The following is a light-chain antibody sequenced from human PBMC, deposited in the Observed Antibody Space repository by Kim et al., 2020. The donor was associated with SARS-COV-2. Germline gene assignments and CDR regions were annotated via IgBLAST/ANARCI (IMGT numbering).Light chain of an antibody. CDR3: QQYGSSPIT. CDR1: QSIANND. Sequence: EIVLTQSPGTLSLSPGERATLSCRASQSIANNDLAWYQQKSGQAPRLLIRGASSRATGIPDRFSGSGSGTDFTLTISRLEPEYFAVYHCQQYGSSPITFGQGTRLEIK. V-gene: IGKV3-20*01. J-gene: IGKJ5*01. CDR2: GAS.